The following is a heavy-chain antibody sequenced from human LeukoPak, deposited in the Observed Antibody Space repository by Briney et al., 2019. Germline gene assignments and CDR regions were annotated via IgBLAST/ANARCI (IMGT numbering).Heavy chain of an antibody. D-gene: IGHD4-11*01. Sequence: GGSLRLSCAASGFIFKTYAMSWVRQAPGKGLEWVSVISARGDDAYYADFVKGRFTLSRDNSKNTLSLQMNILRAEDTAIYYCAKDIEVYSNYRTPFDYWGQGTLVTVSS. CDR1: GFIFKTYA. V-gene: IGHV3-23*01. CDR3: AKDIEVYSNYRTPFDY. J-gene: IGHJ4*02. CDR2: ISARGDDA.